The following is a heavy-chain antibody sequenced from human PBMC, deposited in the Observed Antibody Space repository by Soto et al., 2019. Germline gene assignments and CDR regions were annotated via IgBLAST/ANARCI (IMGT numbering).Heavy chain of an antibody. CDR3: AKDHLTTTVTTVGY. CDR1: GFTFSNYG. Sequence: QVQLVESGGGVVQPGRSLRLSCSASGFTFSNYGMHWVRQAPGKGLEWVAVISYHGSDKYYADSVKGRFTISRDNSKNTLYLQMDSLRAEDTAVYYCAKDHLTTTVTTVGYWGQGTLVTLPS. J-gene: IGHJ4*02. D-gene: IGHD4-17*01. V-gene: IGHV3-30*18. CDR2: ISYHGSDK.